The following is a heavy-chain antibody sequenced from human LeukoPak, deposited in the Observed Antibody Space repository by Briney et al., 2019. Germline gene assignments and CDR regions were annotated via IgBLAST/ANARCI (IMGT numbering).Heavy chain of an antibody. D-gene: IGHD3-22*01. V-gene: IGHV4-59*01. CDR2: IYYSGST. J-gene: IGHJ4*02. Sequence: SETLSLTCTVSGGSISSYYWSWIRQPPGKGLEWIGYIYYSGSTNYNPSLKSRVTISVDTSKNQFSLKLSSVTAADTAVYYCARGPHYYDSSGPHDYWGQGTLVTVSS. CDR3: ARGPHYYDSSGPHDY. CDR1: GGSISSYY.